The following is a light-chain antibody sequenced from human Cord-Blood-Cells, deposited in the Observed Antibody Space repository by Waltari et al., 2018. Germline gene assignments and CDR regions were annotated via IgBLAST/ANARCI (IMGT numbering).Light chain of an antibody. CDR1: SSNIGSNT. CDR2: SHT. J-gene: IGLJ1*01. Sequence: QSVLTQPPSASGTPGQRVTISCSGSSSNIGSNTVTWYQQLPGTAPKLLIYSHTPRPSGVPDRFSGSKSGTAASLAISGLQSEDEADYYCAAWDDSLNGYVFGTGTKVTVL. CDR3: AAWDDSLNGYV. V-gene: IGLV1-44*01.